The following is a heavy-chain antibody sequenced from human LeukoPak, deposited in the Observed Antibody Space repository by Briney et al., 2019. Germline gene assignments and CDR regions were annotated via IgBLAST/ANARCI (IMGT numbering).Heavy chain of an antibody. J-gene: IGHJ4*02. D-gene: IGHD3-22*01. CDR2: ISGSGGGT. Sequence: GGSLRLSCAVSGITLSNYAMSWVRQAPGKGLEWVAGISGSGGGTHYADSVKGRFTISRDNPKNTLYLQMNNLRAGDTAVYFCAKRGVVIRVILVGFHKEAYYFDSWGQGVLVTVSS. V-gene: IGHV3-23*01. CDR3: AKRGVVIRVILVGFHKEAYYFDS. CDR1: GITLSNYA.